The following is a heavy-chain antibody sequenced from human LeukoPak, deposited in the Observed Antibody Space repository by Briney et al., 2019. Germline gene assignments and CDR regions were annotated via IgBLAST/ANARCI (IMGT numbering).Heavy chain of an antibody. J-gene: IGHJ4*02. D-gene: IGHD6-19*01. CDR1: GGSINSHY. CDR3: VRRDPGWNYFDY. Sequence: SETLSLTCAVSGGSINSHYWGWIRQPPGKGLQWIGDIFYTGKNNYNPSLKSRVTISLDTSEDHLSLHWTSALAADTAIYYCVRRDPGWNYFDYWGQGILVTVSS. V-gene: IGHV4-59*08. CDR2: IFYTGKN.